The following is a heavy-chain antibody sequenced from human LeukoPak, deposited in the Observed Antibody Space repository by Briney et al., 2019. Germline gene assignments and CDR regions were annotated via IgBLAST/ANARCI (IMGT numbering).Heavy chain of an antibody. V-gene: IGHV1-46*01. CDR1: GYTFTSYY. J-gene: IGHJ4*02. Sequence: GASVKLSCKASGYTFTSYYIHWIRQAPGQGLEWMGVINPNGGGTTYAQRFQGGVTMTRDTSTSTVSMDLSSLTSEDTAVYYCARDPEANWAFFDYWGQGTLVTVSS. CDR3: ARDPEANWAFFDY. CDR2: INPNGGGT. D-gene: IGHD7-27*01.